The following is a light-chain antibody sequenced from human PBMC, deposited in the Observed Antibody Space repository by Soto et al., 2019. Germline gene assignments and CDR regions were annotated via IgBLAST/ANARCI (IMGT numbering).Light chain of an antibody. CDR1: QSVKSH. J-gene: IGKJ5*01. CDR2: DAS. CDR3: QQYNEWPPIT. Sequence: EFVLTQSPGTLSLSPGERATLSCWASQSVKSHLAWYHQKPGQAPRLLIYDASTRVAGVPARFSGSGSGTEFALTISSLQSEDFGVYYCQQYNEWPPITFGQGTRLEI. V-gene: IGKV3-15*01.